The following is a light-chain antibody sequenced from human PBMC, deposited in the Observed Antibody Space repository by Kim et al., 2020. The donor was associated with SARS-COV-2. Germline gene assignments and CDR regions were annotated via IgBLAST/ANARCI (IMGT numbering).Light chain of an antibody. CDR3: QQYGSSPLT. CDR1: QSVSSSS. CDR2: GAS. Sequence: EIVLTQSPGPLSLSPGERATLSCRASQSVSSSSLAWYQQKPGQAPRLLIYGASSRATGIPDRFSGSGSGTDFTLTISRLEPEDFAVYYCQQYGSSPLTFGGGTKVDIK. J-gene: IGKJ4*01. V-gene: IGKV3-20*01.